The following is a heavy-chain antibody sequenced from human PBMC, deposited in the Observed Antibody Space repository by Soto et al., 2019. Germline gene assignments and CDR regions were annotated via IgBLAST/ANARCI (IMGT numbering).Heavy chain of an antibody. D-gene: IGHD3-3*02. CDR1: GFTFSSYA. V-gene: IGHV3-64*01. J-gene: IGHJ6*02. CDR2: ITSNGGNT. CDR3: ARRIAFGYRMDV. Sequence: EVPLVESGGGLVQPGGSLRLSCAASGFTFSSYAMHWVRQAPGKGLEYVSAITSNGGNTDYASSVKGRFTISRDNSKNTLYLQMGSLRAEDMAVYYRARRIAFGYRMDVWGQGTTVTVSS.